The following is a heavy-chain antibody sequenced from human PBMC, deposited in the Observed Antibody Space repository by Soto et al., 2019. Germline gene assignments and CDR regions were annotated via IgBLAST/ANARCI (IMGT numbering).Heavy chain of an antibody. D-gene: IGHD2-2*01. J-gene: IGHJ2*01. Sequence: QVQLQESGPGLVKPSQTLSLTCTVSGGSISSGGSYWSWIRQSPGKGLEWIGYIYYSGTTYYNPSLKSRVSISLDTSKTQFSLKLSSVTAADTAIYDCASGHCFSSSCSYLDLWGRGTLVTVSS. V-gene: IGHV4-31*03. CDR3: ASGHCFSSSCSYLDL. CDR1: GGSISSGGSY. CDR2: IYYSGTT.